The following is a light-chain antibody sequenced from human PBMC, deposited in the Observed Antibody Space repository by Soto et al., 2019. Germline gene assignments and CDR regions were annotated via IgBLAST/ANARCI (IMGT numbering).Light chain of an antibody. Sequence: DIQMTQSPSTLSASVGDRVTITCRASQSIGLWLAWYQQKPGKAPKVLIYEASSLESGVPSRFSGSGSGTEFTLTISSLQPDDFATYYCQQYSTYSRCTFGQGTKLEIK. CDR2: EAS. CDR3: QQYSTYSRCT. J-gene: IGKJ2*02. V-gene: IGKV1-5*03. CDR1: QSIGLW.